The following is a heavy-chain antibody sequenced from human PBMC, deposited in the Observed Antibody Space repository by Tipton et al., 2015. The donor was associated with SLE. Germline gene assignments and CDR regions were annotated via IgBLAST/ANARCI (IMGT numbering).Heavy chain of an antibody. CDR3: AGHPGYCSSTSCYPLGY. D-gene: IGHD2-2*01. J-gene: IGHJ4*02. Sequence: QLVQSGAEVKKPGASVKVSCKASGYTFTSYYMHWVRQAPGQGLEWMGIINPSGGSTSYAQKFQGRVTMTRDTSTSTVYMELSSLRSEDTAVYYCAGHPGYCSSTSCYPLGYWGQGTLVTVSS. V-gene: IGHV1-46*01. CDR1: GYTFTSYY. CDR2: INPSGGST.